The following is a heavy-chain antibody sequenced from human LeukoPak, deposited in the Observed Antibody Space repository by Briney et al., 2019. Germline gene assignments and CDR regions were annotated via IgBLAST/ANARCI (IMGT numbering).Heavy chain of an antibody. CDR2: IIPIFGTA. CDR3: AMQQNSLFDY. V-gene: IGHV1-69*06. J-gene: IGHJ4*02. Sequence: ASVKVSCKASGGTFSSYAISWVRQAPGQGLEWMGGIIPIFGTANYAQKFQGRVTITADKSTSTAYMELSSLRSDDTAVYYCAMQQNSLFDYWGQGTLVTVSS. D-gene: IGHD6-13*01. CDR1: GGTFSSYA.